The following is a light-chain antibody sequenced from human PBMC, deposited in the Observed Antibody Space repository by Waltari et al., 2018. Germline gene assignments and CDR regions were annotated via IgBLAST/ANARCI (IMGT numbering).Light chain of an antibody. V-gene: IGLV7-46*01. Sequence: QAVVTQEPSLTVSPGGTVTLTCASSTEAVTSVLYPYWFQQRPGQAPRTLIHDVSSKASWTPARFSGSLLGGKAALTLSGAQPEDEADYYCSLSYSGIVVFGGGTKLTVL. CDR2: DVS. CDR1: TEAVTSVLY. J-gene: IGLJ2*01. CDR3: SLSYSGIVV.